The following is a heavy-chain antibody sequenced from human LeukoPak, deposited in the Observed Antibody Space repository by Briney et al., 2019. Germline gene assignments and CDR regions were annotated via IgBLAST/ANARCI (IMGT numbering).Heavy chain of an antibody. Sequence: GGSLRLSCAASGFTFSSYEMNWVRQAPGKGLAWVSYISSSGSTIYYADSVKGRFTIFRDNAKNSLYLQMNSLRAEDTAVYYCARDHVVAVLRFLEWLSVGMDVWGKGTTVTVSS. D-gene: IGHD3-3*01. CDR2: ISSSGSTI. V-gene: IGHV3-48*03. CDR3: ARDHVVAVLRFLEWLSVGMDV. CDR1: GFTFSSYE. J-gene: IGHJ6*03.